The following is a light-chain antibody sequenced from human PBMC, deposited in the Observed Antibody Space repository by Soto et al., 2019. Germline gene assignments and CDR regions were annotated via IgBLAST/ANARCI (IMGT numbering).Light chain of an antibody. CDR3: QQYDNWPIT. CDR1: QSVSSN. V-gene: IGKV3-15*01. Sequence: EIVMTQSPGTLSMSPGERATLSCRASQSVSSNFAWYQQKPGQAPSLLIYAISTRATGIPARLSGSGSGTEFTLTISSLQSEDFAVYYCQQYDNWPITFGQGTRLEI. CDR2: AIS. J-gene: IGKJ5*01.